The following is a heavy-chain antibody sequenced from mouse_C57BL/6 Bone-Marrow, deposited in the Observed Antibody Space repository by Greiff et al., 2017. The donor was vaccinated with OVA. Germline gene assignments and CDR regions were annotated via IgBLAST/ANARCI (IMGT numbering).Heavy chain of an antibody. CDR2: ISSGGDYI. J-gene: IGHJ4*01. Sequence: EVQLLQSGEGLVKPGGSLKLSCAASGFTFSSYAMSWVRQTPEKRLEWVAYISSGGDYIYYADTVKGRSTISRDNARNTLYLQLSSLKSEDTAMYYWTGLLDDMDYWGQGTSVTVSS. CDR3: TGLLDDMDY. CDR1: GFTFSSYA. V-gene: IGHV5-9-1*02. D-gene: IGHD3-1*01.